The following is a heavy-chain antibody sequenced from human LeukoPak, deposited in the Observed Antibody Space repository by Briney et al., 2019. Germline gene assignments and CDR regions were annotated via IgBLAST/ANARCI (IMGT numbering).Heavy chain of an antibody. Sequence: PSETLSLTCAVYGGSFSGYYWSWIRQPPGKGLEWIGYIYYSGSTNYNPSLKSRVTISVDTSKNQFSLKLSSVTAADTAVYYCARDLITMIDYWGQGTLVTVSS. V-gene: IGHV4-59*01. CDR1: GGSFSGYY. CDR2: IYYSGST. J-gene: IGHJ4*02. CDR3: ARDLITMIDY. D-gene: IGHD3-22*01.